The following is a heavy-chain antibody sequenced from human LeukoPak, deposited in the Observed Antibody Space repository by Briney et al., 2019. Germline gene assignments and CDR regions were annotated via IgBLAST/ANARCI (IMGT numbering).Heavy chain of an antibody. Sequence: GGSLRLSCAVSGFTFSSYSMNWVRQAPGEGLEWVSYISSLSGTIYYADSVKGRFTISRDNAKNSLYLQMDSLRAEDTAVYYCARAGIAVAGTPLDYWGQGTLVTVSS. CDR3: ARAGIAVAGTPLDY. CDR2: ISSLSGTI. V-gene: IGHV3-48*01. CDR1: GFTFSSYS. D-gene: IGHD6-19*01. J-gene: IGHJ4*02.